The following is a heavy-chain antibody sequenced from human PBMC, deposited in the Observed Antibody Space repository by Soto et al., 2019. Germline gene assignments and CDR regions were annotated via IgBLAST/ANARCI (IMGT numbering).Heavy chain of an antibody. CDR3: ASTISSVGPFYY. CDR1: GFTFTDYA. V-gene: IGHV3-30-3*01. D-gene: IGHD1-26*01. CDR2: MSYDGSNK. J-gene: IGHJ4*02. Sequence: QVHLVESGGGVVQSGRSLRLSCAASGFTFTDYALNWVSQGPGKGLEWMAVMSYDGSNKFYADSVKGRFTISRDNSKNMLYLQVNSPKTEDTAVYYCASTISSVGPFYYWGQGTLVTVSS.